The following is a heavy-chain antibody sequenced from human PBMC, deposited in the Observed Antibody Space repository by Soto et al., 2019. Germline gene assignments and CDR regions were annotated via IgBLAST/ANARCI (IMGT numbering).Heavy chain of an antibody. CDR3: AKNGLDNSPSAIDS. Sequence: VGSLSLSCAASGFTFRNNVLSWVRQVPGKGLDWVSGITGSGRDTYYADSVKGRFTISRDNSKNMVFLQMNSLRAEDTALYYCAKNGLDNSPSAIDSWGPGTLVTVSS. J-gene: IGHJ4*02. D-gene: IGHD2-8*01. CDR2: ITGSGRDT. V-gene: IGHV3-23*01. CDR1: GFTFRNNV.